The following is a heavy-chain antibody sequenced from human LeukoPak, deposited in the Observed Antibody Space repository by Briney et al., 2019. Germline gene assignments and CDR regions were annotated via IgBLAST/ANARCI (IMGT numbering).Heavy chain of an antibody. CDR3: ARGLFMDV. CDR1: GGSISSGGYS. CDR2: IYHSGST. Sequence: PSETLSLTCAVSGGSISSGGYSWSWIRQPPGKGLEWIGYIYHSGSTYYNPSLKSRVTISVDRSKNQFSLKLSSVTAADTAVYYCARGLFMDVWGQGTTVTVSS. J-gene: IGHJ6*02. V-gene: IGHV4-30-2*01.